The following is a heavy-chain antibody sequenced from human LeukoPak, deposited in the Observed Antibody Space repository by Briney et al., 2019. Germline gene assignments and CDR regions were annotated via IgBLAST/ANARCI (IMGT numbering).Heavy chain of an antibody. D-gene: IGHD2-2*02. V-gene: IGHV1-2*02. CDR3: ARSLPAAILGY. J-gene: IGHJ4*02. Sequence: ASVKVSCKASGYTFTGYYMHWVRQAPGQGLEWMGWISTYNGNTNYAQKFQGRVTMTRDTSISTAYMELSRLRSDDTAVYYCARSLPAAILGYWGQGTLVTVSS. CDR2: ISTYNGNT. CDR1: GYTFTGYY.